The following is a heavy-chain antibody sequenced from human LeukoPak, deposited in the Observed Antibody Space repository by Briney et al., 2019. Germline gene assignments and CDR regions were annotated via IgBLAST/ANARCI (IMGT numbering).Heavy chain of an antibody. Sequence: KPSETLSLTCAVSGGSISSGGYSWSWIRQPPGKGLEWIGYIYHSGSTYYNPSLKSRVTISVDRSKNQFSLKLSSVTAADTAVYYCARGYCSGGSCYPARHWGQGTLVIVSS. D-gene: IGHD2-15*01. CDR3: ARGYCSGGSCYPARH. CDR1: GGSISSGGYS. CDR2: IYHSGST. J-gene: IGHJ4*02. V-gene: IGHV4-30-2*01.